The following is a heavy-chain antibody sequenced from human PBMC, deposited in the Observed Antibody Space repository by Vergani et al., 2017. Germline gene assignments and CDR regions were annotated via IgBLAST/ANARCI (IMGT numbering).Heavy chain of an antibody. CDR3: ARDLLYSSSWKGDYYYYYGMDV. J-gene: IGHJ6*02. D-gene: IGHD6-13*01. V-gene: IGHV3-74*01. CDR1: GFTFSHYW. CDR2: INSDGSST. Sequence: EVQLVESGGGLVQPGGFLRLFCAASGFTFSHYWIHWVRPAPGKGPVWVSRINSDGSSTSYADSVKGRFTISRDNAKNTLYLQMNSLRAEDTAVYYCARDLLYSSSWKGDYYYYYGMDVWGQGTTVTVSS.